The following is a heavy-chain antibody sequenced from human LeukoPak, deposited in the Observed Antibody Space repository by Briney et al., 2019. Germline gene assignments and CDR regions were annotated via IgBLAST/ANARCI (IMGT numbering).Heavy chain of an antibody. V-gene: IGHV3-7*01. CDR1: GFTFSSYW. J-gene: IGHJ3*02. D-gene: IGHD3-3*01. CDR2: IKQDGSEK. CDR3: ARDRVLRFFSFQDAFDI. Sequence: PGGSLRLSCAASGFTFSSYWMSWVRQAPGKGLEWVANIKQDGSEKYYVDSVKGRFTISRDSAKNSLYLQMNSLRAEDTAVYYCARDRVLRFFSFQDAFDIWGQGTMVTVSS.